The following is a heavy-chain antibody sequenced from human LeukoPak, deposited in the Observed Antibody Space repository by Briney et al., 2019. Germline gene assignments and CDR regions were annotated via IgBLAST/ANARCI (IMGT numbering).Heavy chain of an antibody. Sequence: ASVKVSCKASGYTFTGYYMHWVRQAPGQGLEWTGWINPNTVDTKYAQKFHGRVTMTRDTSISTAYMELSSLSSDDTAVYYCARVPFRRHYESTGYYYEDPRGGGRLVSVSP. J-gene: IGHJ4*02. D-gene: IGHD3-22*01. CDR1: GYTFTGYY. CDR2: INPNTVDT. CDR3: ARVPFRRHYESTGYYYEDP. V-gene: IGHV1-2*02.